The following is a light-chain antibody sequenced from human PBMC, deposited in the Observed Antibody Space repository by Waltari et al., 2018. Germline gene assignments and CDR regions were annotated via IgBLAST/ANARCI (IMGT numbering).Light chain of an antibody. CDR1: QSVLYSSNNKNY. CDR3: QQYYSTPWT. J-gene: IGKJ1*01. CDR2: WAS. Sequence: DIVMTQSPDSLAVSLGERATINCKSSQSVLYSSNNKNYLAWYQQKPGQPPKLHIYWASTRESGVPYRFSGSGSGTDFTLTISSLQAEDVAVYYCQQYYSTPWTFGQGTKVEIK. V-gene: IGKV4-1*01.